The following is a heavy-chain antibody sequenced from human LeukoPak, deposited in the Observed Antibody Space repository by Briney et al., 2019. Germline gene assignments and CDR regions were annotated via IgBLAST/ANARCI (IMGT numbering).Heavy chain of an antibody. CDR3: AKFFDWLGD. D-gene: IGHD3-9*01. CDR1: GFTFSTSA. Sequence: GGSLRLSCAASGFTFSTSAMSWVRQAPGKGLEWVSAINGSGSTYYADSVKGRFTISRDNSKNTLYLQMNSLRAEDTAVYYCAKFFDWLGDWGQGTLVTVSS. CDR2: INGSGST. J-gene: IGHJ4*02. V-gene: IGHV3-23*01.